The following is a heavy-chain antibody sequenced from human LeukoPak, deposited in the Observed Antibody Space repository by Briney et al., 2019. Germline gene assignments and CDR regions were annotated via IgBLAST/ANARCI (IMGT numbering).Heavy chain of an antibody. CDR2: ISWNSGST. CDR3: ARDIYDSGDFRGDF. CDR1: GFDFCDYT. D-gene: IGHD3-22*01. Sequence: GGSLRLSCAVSGFDFCDYTMHWVRQPPGKGLEWVSLISWNSGSTKYTESVKGRFTISRDNSKNSLYLQMSSLRTEDTALYYCARDIYDSGDFRGDFWGQGTLVTVSS. V-gene: IGHV3-43*01. J-gene: IGHJ4*02.